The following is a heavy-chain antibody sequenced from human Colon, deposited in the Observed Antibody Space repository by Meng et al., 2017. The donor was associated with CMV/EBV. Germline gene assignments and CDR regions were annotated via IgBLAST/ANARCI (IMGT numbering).Heavy chain of an antibody. CDR2: IYSSGSRT. CDR3: ARCRPSSEYSCEGLLLDY. J-gene: IGHJ4*02. D-gene: IGHD6-25*01. V-gene: IGHV3-23*05. Sequence: GASLKISCAASGFSFGNHVMTWVRQAPGKGLEHISLIYSSGSRTFYADSVKGRFYVSRDNPENTLYLQMTGLTAEDTAIYYCARCRPSSEYSCEGLLLDYWGQGTLVTVSS. CDR1: GFSFGNHV.